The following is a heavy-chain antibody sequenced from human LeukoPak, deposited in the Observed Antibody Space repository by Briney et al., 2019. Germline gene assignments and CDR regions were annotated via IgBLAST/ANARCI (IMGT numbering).Heavy chain of an antibody. CDR2: ISGPGEFT. CDR3: AKVGYGDLDQ. V-gene: IGHV3-23*01. J-gene: IGHJ4*02. CDR1: GFMFSSYA. Sequence: GGCLRLSCAASGFMFSSYAMTWVRQAPGKGLEWVSSISGPGEFTYYAESVKGRCTISRDNPENTVYLQMNRLRVGDTAVYYCAKVGYGDLDQWGQGTLVPVSS. D-gene: IGHD4-17*01.